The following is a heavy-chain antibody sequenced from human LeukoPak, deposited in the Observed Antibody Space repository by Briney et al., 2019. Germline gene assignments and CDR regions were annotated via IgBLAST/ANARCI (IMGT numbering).Heavy chain of an antibody. CDR1: GYTFTSYD. Sequence: GASVKVSCKASGYTFTSYDINWVRQATGQGLEWMGWMNPNSGNTGYAQKFQGRVTMTRNTSISTAYMELSSLRSEDTAVYYCARLSFVVVPAAIDYYYYGIDVRGQGTTVTVSS. J-gene: IGHJ6*02. CDR3: ARLSFVVVPAAIDYYYYGIDV. D-gene: IGHD2-2*01. CDR2: MNPNSGNT. V-gene: IGHV1-8*01.